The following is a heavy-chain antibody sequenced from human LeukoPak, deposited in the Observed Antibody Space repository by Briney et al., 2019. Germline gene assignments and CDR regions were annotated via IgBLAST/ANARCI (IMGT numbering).Heavy chain of an antibody. CDR2: IYTSGST. V-gene: IGHV4-61*02. CDR3: ARAGDFWSGYYYYYYYMDV. J-gene: IGHJ6*03. D-gene: IGHD3-3*01. CDR1: GGSISSGSYY. Sequence: SETLSLTCTVSGGSISSGSYYWSWIRQPAGKGLEWIGRIYTSGSTNYNPSLKSRVTISVDTSKNQFSLKLSSVTAADTAVYYCARAGDFWSGYYYYYYYMDVWGKGTTVTVSS.